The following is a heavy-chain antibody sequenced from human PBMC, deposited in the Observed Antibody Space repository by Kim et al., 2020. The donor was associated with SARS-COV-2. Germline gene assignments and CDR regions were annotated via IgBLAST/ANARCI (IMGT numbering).Heavy chain of an antibody. V-gene: IGHV4-61*01. CDR1: GGSVSSGSYY. Sequence: SETLSLNCTVSGGSVSSGSYYWSWIRQPPGKGLEWIGYIYYSGSTNYNPSLKSRVPISVDTSKNQFSLKLSSVTASDTAVYYCARDSRIAVAGTGWFDPWGQVTLVTVSS. J-gene: IGHJ5*02. D-gene: IGHD6-19*01. CDR2: IYYSGST. CDR3: ARDSRIAVAGTGWFDP.